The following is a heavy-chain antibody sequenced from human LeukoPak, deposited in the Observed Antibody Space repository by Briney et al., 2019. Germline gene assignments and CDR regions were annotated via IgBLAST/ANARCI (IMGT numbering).Heavy chain of an antibody. CDR3: ARRGGNPLGAFDI. CDR2: VYYSGRT. J-gene: IGHJ3*02. CDR1: GGSISSFY. V-gene: IGHV4-59*01. D-gene: IGHD4-23*01. Sequence: SETLSLTCTVSGGSISSFYWSWIRRPPGKGLEWIGYVYYSGRTNYNPSLESRVTISVDTSKNQFSLKLTSVTAADTAMYYCARRGGNPLGAFDIWGQGTMVTVSS.